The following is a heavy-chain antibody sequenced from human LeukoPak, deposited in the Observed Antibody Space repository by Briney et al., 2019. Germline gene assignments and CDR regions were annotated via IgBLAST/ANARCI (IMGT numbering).Heavy chain of an antibody. CDR3: AKDYSDSRVADVFFEY. Sequence: SGGSLSPSCAASGLTFSDYAMSWFRQAPGKGLEWVSTITSGFTPHYADSVKGRFTISRDNSKNMFHLQLNSLRAEDTAVYYCAKDYSDSRVADVFFEYWGQGTPVTVSS. CDR2: ITSGFTP. D-gene: IGHD2-15*01. CDR1: GLTFSDYA. J-gene: IGHJ4*02. V-gene: IGHV3-23*01.